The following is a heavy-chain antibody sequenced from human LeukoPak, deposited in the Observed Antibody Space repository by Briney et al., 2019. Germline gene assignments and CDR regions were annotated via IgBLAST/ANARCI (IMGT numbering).Heavy chain of an antibody. V-gene: IGHV4-34*01. CDR2: INHSGNT. D-gene: IGHD6-13*01. CDR3: ARDSSSWLQH. J-gene: IGHJ1*01. CDR1: GGSFSGYY. Sequence: PSETLSPTCAVYGGSFSGYYWSWIRQPPGKGLEWIGEINHSGNTNYNPSLKSRVTISVDRSKNQFSLKLSSVTAADTAVYYCARDSSSWLQHWGQGTLVTVSS.